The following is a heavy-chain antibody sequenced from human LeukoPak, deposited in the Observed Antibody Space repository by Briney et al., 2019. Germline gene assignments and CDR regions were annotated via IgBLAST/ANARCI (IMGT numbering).Heavy chain of an antibody. CDR2: IRSDATNK. J-gene: IGHJ4*02. Sequence: PGGSLRLSCAASGFTFSTYGMHWVRQAPGKGLEWVAFIRSDATNKYYGDSVNGRFTIFRDNSKNTLYLQMNSLRAEDTAVYYCARSLGAYYGSGSLHFDYWGQGTLVTVSS. V-gene: IGHV3-30*02. D-gene: IGHD3-10*01. CDR1: GFTFSTYG. CDR3: ARSLGAYYGSGSLHFDY.